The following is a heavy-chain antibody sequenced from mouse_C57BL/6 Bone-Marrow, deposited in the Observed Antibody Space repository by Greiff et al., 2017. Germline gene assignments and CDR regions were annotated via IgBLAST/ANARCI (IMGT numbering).Heavy chain of an antibody. V-gene: IGHV2-6-1*01. CDR2: IWSDGST. CDR1: GFSLTSYG. J-gene: IGHJ4*01. CDR3: ARHGGYYHYAMDY. D-gene: IGHD2-3*01. Sequence: VQLKESGPGLVAPSQSLSITCTVSGFSLTSYGVHWVRQPPGKGLEWLVVIWSDGSTTYNSALKSRLSISKDNSKSQVFLKMNSLQTDDTAMYYCARHGGYYHYAMDYWGQGTSVTVSS.